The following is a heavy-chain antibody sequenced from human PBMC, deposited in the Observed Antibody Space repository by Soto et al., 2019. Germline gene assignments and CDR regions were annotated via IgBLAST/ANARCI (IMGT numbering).Heavy chain of an antibody. CDR1: GYSFSTYD. CDR3: ATSYDSGFDP. J-gene: IGHJ5*02. CDR2: ISPKNGNR. Sequence: QPQLVQSGDEVREPVASVTLSCKASGYSFSTYDISWLRQAPGKGLEWMGVISPKNGNRNFAWKFLDRFIMTTDKSSNTAYIELDSLRYDDTAIYYCATSYDSGFDPWGHGTLVTVSS. V-gene: IGHV1-18*04. D-gene: IGHD3-3*01.